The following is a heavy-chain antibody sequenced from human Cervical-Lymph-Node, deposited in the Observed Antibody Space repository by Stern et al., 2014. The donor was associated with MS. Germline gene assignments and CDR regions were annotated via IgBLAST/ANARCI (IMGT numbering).Heavy chain of an antibody. CDR1: GGTFSSYV. J-gene: IGHJ4*02. V-gene: IGHV1-69*06. CDR2: IIPIFGTA. Sequence: QLVQSGAEVKKPGSSVKVSCKASGGTFSSYVISWVRQAPGQGLEWMGGIIPIFGTANYAQKFQGRVTITAAKSTSTAYMELSGVRSEARAVYYGARGRPATDYWGQGTLVTVSS. CDR3: ARGRPATDY.